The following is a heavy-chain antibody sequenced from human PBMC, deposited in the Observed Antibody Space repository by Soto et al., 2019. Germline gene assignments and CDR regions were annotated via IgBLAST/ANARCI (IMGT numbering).Heavy chain of an antibody. CDR3: ARDNYDILTGPYDY. V-gene: IGHV3-53*01. D-gene: IGHD3-9*01. CDR2: IYSGGST. Sequence: GGSLRLSCAASGFTVSSNYMSWVRQAPGKGLEWVSVIYSGGSTYYADSVKGRFTISRDNSKNTLYLQMNSLRAEDTAVYYCARDNYDILTGPYDYWGQGTLVTVSS. J-gene: IGHJ4*02. CDR1: GFTVSSNY.